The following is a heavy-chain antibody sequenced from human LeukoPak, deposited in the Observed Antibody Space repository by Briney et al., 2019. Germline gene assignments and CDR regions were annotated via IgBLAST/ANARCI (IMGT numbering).Heavy chain of an antibody. CDR2: IYHSGST. CDR1: GYSISSGYY. CDR3: ARDQYLDC. V-gene: IGHV4-38-2*02. Sequence: SETLSLTCTVSGYSISSGYYWGWIRQPPGKGLEWIGSIYHSGSTYYNPSLKSRVTISVDTSKNQFSLKLSSVTAADTAVYYCARDQYLDCRGQGTLVTVSS. J-gene: IGHJ4*02.